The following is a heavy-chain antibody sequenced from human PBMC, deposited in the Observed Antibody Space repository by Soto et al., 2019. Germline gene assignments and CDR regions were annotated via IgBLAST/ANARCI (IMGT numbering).Heavy chain of an antibody. CDR2: INSDGSST. J-gene: IGHJ4*02. CDR3: ARASRYYDYSGYVFDS. CDR1: AFTFNSNW. V-gene: IGHV3-74*01. D-gene: IGHD3-22*01. Sequence: PGGSLRLSCAASAFTFNSNWIHWVRQAPGKGLVWVSRINSDGSSTSYADSVKGRFTISRDNAKNTLYLQMNSLGVEDTAVYYCARASRYYDYSGYVFDSWGQGTLVTVSS.